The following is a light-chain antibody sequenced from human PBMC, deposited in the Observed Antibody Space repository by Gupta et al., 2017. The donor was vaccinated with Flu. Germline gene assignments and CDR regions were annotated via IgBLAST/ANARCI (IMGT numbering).Light chain of an antibody. V-gene: IGLV1-44*01. CDR3: AAWDDSLNGQVI. CDR1: SSNIGSNT. CDR2: SND. Sequence: QSVLTQPPSASGTPGPRVTITCSGSSSNIGSNTVNWYQQLPGTAPKLLIYSNDQRPSGVPVRFSGSKSGTSASLAISGLHSEDEADYFCAAWDDSLNGQVIFGGGTKLAVL. J-gene: IGLJ2*01.